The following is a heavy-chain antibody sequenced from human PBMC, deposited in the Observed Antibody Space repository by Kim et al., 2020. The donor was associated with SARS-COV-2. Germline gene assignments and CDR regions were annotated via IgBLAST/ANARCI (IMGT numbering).Heavy chain of an antibody. CDR3: ANSGYSYGYAFDI. V-gene: IGHV3-23*01. D-gene: IGHD5-18*01. Sequence: GGSLRLSCAASGFTFSSYAMSWVRQAPGKGLEWVSAISGSGGSTYYADSVKGRFTISRDNSKNTLYLQMNSLRAEDTAVYYCANSGYSYGYAFDIWGQGTMVTVSS. J-gene: IGHJ3*02. CDR1: GFTFSSYA. CDR2: ISGSGGST.